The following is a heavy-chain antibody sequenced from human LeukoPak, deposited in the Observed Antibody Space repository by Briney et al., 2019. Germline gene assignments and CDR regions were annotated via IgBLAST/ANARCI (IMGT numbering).Heavy chain of an antibody. CDR1: GFTFSNYA. CDR2: ISYDGSDK. J-gene: IGHJ6*03. CDR3: ARGPNVYGNSSGLIRDYYYYMDV. D-gene: IGHD6-6*01. Sequence: GTSLRLSCAASGFTFSNYAMHWVRQAPSKGLEWVAVISYDGSDKYNTDSVKGRFTISRDNSKNTLYLQMSSLRADDTAVYYCARGPNVYGNSSGLIRDYYYYMDVWGKGTTVTVSS. V-gene: IGHV3-30-3*01.